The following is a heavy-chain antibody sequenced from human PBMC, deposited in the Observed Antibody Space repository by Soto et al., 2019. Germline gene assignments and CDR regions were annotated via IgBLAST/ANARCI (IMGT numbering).Heavy chain of an antibody. Sequence: SVKVSCKASGCTFSSYAISWVRQAPGQGLEWMGGIIPIFGAANYAQKFQGRVTMTRDTSTSTVYMELSSLRSEDTAVYYCARSFSSYYDILTGYYKSGNKRHNWFDPWGQGTLVTVSS. CDR1: GCTFSSYA. V-gene: IGHV1-69*05. D-gene: IGHD3-9*01. J-gene: IGHJ5*02. CDR2: IIPIFGAA. CDR3: ARSFSSYYDILTGYYKSGNKRHNWFDP.